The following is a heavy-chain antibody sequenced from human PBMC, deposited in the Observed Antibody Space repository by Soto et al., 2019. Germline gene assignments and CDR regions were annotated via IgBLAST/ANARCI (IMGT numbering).Heavy chain of an antibody. Sequence: ASVKVSCKASGYTLTSYYLHWVRQAPGQGPEWMGIINPSGGITNDAQKFQDRVTMTSDTSTSTVYMELSSRRSEDTAVYYCARGISTTRYYYYYGMDVWGQGTTVTV. D-gene: IGHD2-2*01. CDR2: INPSGGIT. V-gene: IGHV1-46*01. J-gene: IGHJ6*02. CDR3: ARGISTTRYYYYYGMDV. CDR1: GYTLTSYY.